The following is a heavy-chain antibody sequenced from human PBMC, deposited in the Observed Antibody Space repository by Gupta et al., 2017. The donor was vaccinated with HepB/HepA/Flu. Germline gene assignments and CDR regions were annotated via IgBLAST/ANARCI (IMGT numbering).Heavy chain of an antibody. CDR3: VKQRTSSDDVDD. D-gene: IGHD3/OR15-3a*01. V-gene: IGHV3-9*01. J-gene: IGHJ4*02. Sequence: EVQLVESGGGLVQPGRSLRLSCAASGFTFDDYDMHWVRQAPGEGLEGVASISGNSGSIGYADSGKGRFTISRDNAKNSLDLPMNSLRAEDTALYYCVKQRTSSDDVDDWGQGTRVTVSS. CDR2: ISGNSGSI. CDR1: GFTFDDYD.